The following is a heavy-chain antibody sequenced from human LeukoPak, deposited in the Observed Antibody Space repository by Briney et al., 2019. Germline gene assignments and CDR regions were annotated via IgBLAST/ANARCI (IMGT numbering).Heavy chain of an antibody. D-gene: IGHD2-2*02. CDR2: IYTSGST. J-gene: IGHJ5*02. CDR3: AREIVVVVPAAIQRDWFDP. V-gene: IGHV4-61*02. Sequence: SETLSLTCTVSGGSISSGSYYWSRIRQPAGKGLEWIGRIYTSGSTNYNPSLKSRVTISVDTSKNQFSLKLSSVTAADTAVYYCAREIVVVVPAAIQRDWFDPWGQGTLVTVSS. CDR1: GGSISSGSYY.